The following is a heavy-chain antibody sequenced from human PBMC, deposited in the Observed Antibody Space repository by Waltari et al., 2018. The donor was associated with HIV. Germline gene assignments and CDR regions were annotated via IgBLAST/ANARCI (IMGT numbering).Heavy chain of an antibody. Sequence: QVHLQESGPGLVKSSETLSLTCAVSGASISNYSWNWIRQSPGKGLEWIGYIYESGSTTYNPSLKSRATISIDTSKDQFSLTLESVTTADAAFYYCARGAGREWNRQDNWFDPWGQGTLVIVSS. CDR2: IYESGST. D-gene: IGHD1-1*01. V-gene: IGHV4-59*01. CDR3: ARGAGREWNRQDNWFDP. CDR1: GASISNYS. J-gene: IGHJ5*02.